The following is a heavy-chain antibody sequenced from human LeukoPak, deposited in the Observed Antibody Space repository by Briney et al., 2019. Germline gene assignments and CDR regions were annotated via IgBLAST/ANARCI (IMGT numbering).Heavy chain of an antibody. CDR3: AKDPPWPVVEVIATGGWFDP. V-gene: IGHV3-66*01. CDR2: IYSGGST. CDR1: GFTVSSNY. D-gene: IGHD3-22*01. Sequence: PGGSLRLSCAASGFTVSSNYMSWVRQAPGKGLEWVSVIYSGGSTYYADSVKGRFTISRDNSKNTLYLQMNSLRAEDTAVYYCAKDPPWPVVEVIATGGWFDPWGQGTLVTVSS. J-gene: IGHJ5*02.